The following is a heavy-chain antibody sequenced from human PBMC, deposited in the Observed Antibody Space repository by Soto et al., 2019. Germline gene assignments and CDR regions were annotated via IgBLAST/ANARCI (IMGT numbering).Heavy chain of an antibody. J-gene: IGHJ6*02. V-gene: IGHV3-53*01. D-gene: IGHD1-26*01. CDR1: GFTVSSNY. Sequence: GGSLRLSCAASGFTVSSNYMSWVRQAPGKGLEWVSVIYSGGSTYYADSVKGRFTISRDNSKNTLYLQMNSLRAEDTAVYYCARGGGATGYYYGMDVWGQGTTVTVSS. CDR2: IYSGGST. CDR3: ARGGGATGYYYGMDV.